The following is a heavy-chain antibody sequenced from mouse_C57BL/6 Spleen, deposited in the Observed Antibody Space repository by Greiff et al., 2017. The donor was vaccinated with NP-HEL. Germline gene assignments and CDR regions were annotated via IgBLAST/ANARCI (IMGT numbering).Heavy chain of an antibody. CDR3: ARNSNYPYYFDY. J-gene: IGHJ2*01. CDR1: GYTFTSYW. CDR2: IDPNRGGT. Sequence: QVQLQQPGAELVKPGASVKLSCKASGYTFTSYWMHWVKQRPGRGLEWIGRIDPNRGGTKDNEKFKSKATLTVDKPSSTAYMQLSSLTSEDSAVYYCARNSNYPYYFDYWGQGTTLTVSS. V-gene: IGHV1-72*01. D-gene: IGHD2-5*01.